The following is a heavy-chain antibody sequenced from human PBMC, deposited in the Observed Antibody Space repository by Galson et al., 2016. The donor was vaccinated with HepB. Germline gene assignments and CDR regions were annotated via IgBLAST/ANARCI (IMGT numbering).Heavy chain of an antibody. D-gene: IGHD1-14*01. J-gene: IGHJ4*02. CDR3: ARAWDSYKWNHQYYFDY. CDR1: GYTFTTYA. V-gene: IGHV1-18*01. CDR2: ISAYNGNS. Sequence: SVKVSCKASGYTFTTYAVTWIRQAPGQGLEWLGWISAYNGNSDYAQEARGRLTLSTDASTKTAYMELRSLRSDDTAVYYCARAWDSYKWNHQYYFDYWGQGTLVTVSS.